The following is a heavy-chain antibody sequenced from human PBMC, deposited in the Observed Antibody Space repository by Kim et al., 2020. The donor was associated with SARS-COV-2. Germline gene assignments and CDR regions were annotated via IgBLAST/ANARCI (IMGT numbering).Heavy chain of an antibody. D-gene: IGHD3-10*01. J-gene: IGHJ4*02. CDR2: ISGSGGST. CDR3: AKDPRGLLWFGETGDYYFDY. CDR1: GFTFSSYA. V-gene: IGHV3-23*01. Sequence: GGSLRLSCAASGFTFSSYAMSWVRQAPGKGLEWVSAISGSGGSTYYADSVKGRFTISRDNSKNTLYLQMNSLRAEDTAVYYCAKDPRGLLWFGETGDYYFDYWGQGTLVTVSS.